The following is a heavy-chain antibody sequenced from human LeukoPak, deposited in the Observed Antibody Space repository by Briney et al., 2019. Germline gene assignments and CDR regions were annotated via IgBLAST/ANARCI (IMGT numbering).Heavy chain of an antibody. CDR1: GYSLTELS. J-gene: IGHJ4*02. CDR3: AAGEWEQLLNY. CDR2: FDPADGEI. D-gene: IGHD1/OR15-1a*01. Sequence: GASVKVSCKVSGYSLTELSMHWVRQAPGKGPEWMGGFDPADGEIIYPQKFQGRVTMTEDTSSDTAYMELSGLRFEDTAVYYCAAGEWEQLLNYWGQGTPVTVSS. V-gene: IGHV1-24*01.